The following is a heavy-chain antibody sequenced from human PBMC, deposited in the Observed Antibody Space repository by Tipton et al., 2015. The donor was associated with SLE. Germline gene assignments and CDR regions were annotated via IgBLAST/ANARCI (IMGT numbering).Heavy chain of an antibody. CDR1: GDSISTTTSY. CDR3: ARGYCSDGVCYGFGFFDY. Sequence: LRLSCTVSGDSISTTTSYWGWIRQPPGKGLEWIGDIYFSGSAYSTYYNPSLKSRVTISVDKPENHFSLRLSAVTAADTAVYFCARGYCSDGVCYGFGFFDYWGQGNLVTVSS. J-gene: IGHJ4*02. D-gene: IGHD2-8*01. V-gene: IGHV4-39*07. CDR2: IYFSGSAYST.